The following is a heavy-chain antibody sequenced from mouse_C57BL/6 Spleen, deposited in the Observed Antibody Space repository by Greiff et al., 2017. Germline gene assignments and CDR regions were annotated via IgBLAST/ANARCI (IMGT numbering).Heavy chain of an antibody. Sequence: EVQLVESGGGLVKPGGSLKLSCAASGFTFSDYGMPWVRQAPEKGLEWVAYISSGSSTIYYADTVKGRFTISRDNAKNTLFLQMTSLRSEDTAMYYCARTFHYGSSHFDYWGQGTTLTVSS. J-gene: IGHJ2*01. CDR2: ISSGSSTI. V-gene: IGHV5-17*01. CDR3: ARTFHYGSSHFDY. D-gene: IGHD1-1*01. CDR1: GFTFSDYG.